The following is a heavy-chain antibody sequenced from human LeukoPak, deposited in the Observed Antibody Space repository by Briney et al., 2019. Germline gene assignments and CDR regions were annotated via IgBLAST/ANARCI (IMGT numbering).Heavy chain of an antibody. CDR1: GGTFSIYA. CDR3: ARVDTLDY. CDR2: INPNSGGT. D-gene: IGHD5-18*01. V-gene: IGHV1-2*03. Sequence: LGGSVKVSCKASGGTFSIYAISSVRQAPGRGLECMGCINPNSGGTHYEQKFPGRVTTTRDPSISTAYMELSRLRSDDTAVYCSARVDTLDYWGQGTLVTVSS. J-gene: IGHJ4*02.